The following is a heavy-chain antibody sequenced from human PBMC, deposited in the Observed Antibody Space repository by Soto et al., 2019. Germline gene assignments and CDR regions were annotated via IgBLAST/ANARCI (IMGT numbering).Heavy chain of an antibody. CDR1: GGSISSYY. D-gene: IGHD3-3*01. CDR3: ARGSPSSPSSRGSGYYTRSGYYYYGMDV. Sequence: SETLSLTCTVSGGSISSYYWSWIRQPPGKGLEWIGYIYYSGSTNYNPSLKSRVTISVDTSKNQFSLKLSFVTAADTAVYYCARGSPSSPSSRGSGYYTRSGYYYYGMDVWGQGTTVTVSS. CDR2: IYYSGST. V-gene: IGHV4-59*01. J-gene: IGHJ6*02.